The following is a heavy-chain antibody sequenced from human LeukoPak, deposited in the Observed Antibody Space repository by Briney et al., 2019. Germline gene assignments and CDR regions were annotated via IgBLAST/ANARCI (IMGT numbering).Heavy chain of an antibody. Sequence: ASVKVSCKASGYTFTSYGIRWVRQAPGQGLEWMGWISAYNGNTNYAQKLQGRVTMTTDTSTSTAYMELRSLRSDDTAVYYCARDYRVSWGTTDYFDYWGQGTLVTVSS. V-gene: IGHV1-18*01. CDR3: ARDYRVSWGTTDYFDY. CDR2: ISAYNGNT. D-gene: IGHD3-16*01. CDR1: GYTFTSYG. J-gene: IGHJ4*02.